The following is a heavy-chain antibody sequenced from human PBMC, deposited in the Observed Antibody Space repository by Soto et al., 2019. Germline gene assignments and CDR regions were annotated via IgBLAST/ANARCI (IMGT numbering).Heavy chain of an antibody. Sequence: PSETLSLTCAVSGGSISSNNWRSWVRQPPGKVLEWIGENYHSGSTNYNQSLKSRVTISVDKSKNQLSLKLSTVTAEDTAVYYYASFVGHSRVVIYDAFDIWGQGTMVTVSS. J-gene: IGHJ3*02. CDR3: ASFVGHSRVVIYDAFDI. D-gene: IGHD3-3*01. CDR2: NYHSGST. CDR1: GGSISSNNW. V-gene: IGHV4-4*02.